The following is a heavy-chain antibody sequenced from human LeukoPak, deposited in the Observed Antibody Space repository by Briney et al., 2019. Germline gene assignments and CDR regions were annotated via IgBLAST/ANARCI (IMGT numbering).Heavy chain of an antibody. CDR1: GGSISSYY. CDR3: ARAKVFGYSYGTPYYFDY. D-gene: IGHD5-18*01. V-gene: IGHV4-59*01. CDR2: IYYSGST. Sequence: SETLSLTCTVSGGSISSYYWSWIRQPPGKGLEWIGYIYYSGSTNYNPSLKSRVTISVDTSKNQFSLKLSSVTAADTAVYYCARAKVFGYSYGTPYYFDYWGQGTLVTVSS. J-gene: IGHJ4*02.